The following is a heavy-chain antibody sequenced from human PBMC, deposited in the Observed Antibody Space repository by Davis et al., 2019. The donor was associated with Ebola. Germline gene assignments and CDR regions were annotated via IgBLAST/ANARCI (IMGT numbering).Heavy chain of an antibody. Sequence: ASVKVSCKASGYTFTGYYMHWVRQAPGQGLEWMGRINPNSGGTNYAQKFQGRVTMTRDTSISTAYMELSRLRSDDTAVYYCARGNNHYYHSTPDRGWFDPWGQGTLVSVTS. CDR2: INPNSGGT. V-gene: IGHV1-2*06. CDR1: GYTFTGYY. D-gene: IGHD3-22*01. J-gene: IGHJ5*02. CDR3: ARGNNHYYHSTPDRGWFDP.